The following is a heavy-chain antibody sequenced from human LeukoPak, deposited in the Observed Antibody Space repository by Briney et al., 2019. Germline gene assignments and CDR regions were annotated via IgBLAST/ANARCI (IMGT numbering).Heavy chain of an antibody. CDR1: GFTFGDYA. D-gene: IGHD6-13*01. V-gene: IGHV4-4*07. CDR2: IYTSGST. CDR3: ARGRAAAGMALDY. Sequence: GSLRLSCTASGFTFGDYAMSWIRQPAGKGLEWIGRIYTSGSTNYNPSLKSRVTISVDTSKNQFSLKLSSVTAADTAVYYCARGRAAAGMALDYWGQGTLVTVSS. J-gene: IGHJ4*02.